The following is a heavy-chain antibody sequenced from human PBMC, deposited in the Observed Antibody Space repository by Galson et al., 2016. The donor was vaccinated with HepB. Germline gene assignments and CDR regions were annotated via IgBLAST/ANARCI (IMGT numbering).Heavy chain of an antibody. D-gene: IGHD3-10*01. CDR1: GFSLSVSA. CDR3: TVARYSSGDYYTY. J-gene: IGHJ4*02. Sequence: SLRLSCAATGFSLSVSAVHWVRQASGKGLEWVGRIKRVIDGGTTDYAAPVKGRFSISRDDSQKRLYLHMNSLKTEDTAVYYCTVARYSSGDYYTYWGQGTLVTVSS. V-gene: IGHV3-15*01. CDR2: IKRVIDGGTT.